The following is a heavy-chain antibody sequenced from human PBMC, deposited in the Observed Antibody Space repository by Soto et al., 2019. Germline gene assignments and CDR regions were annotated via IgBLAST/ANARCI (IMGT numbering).Heavy chain of an antibody. CDR2: ISYDGSSK. CDR1: GFTFSGYA. J-gene: IGHJ3*02. V-gene: IGHV3-30*18. CDR3: GKGDYGGPSHAFDI. Sequence: QVQLVESGGGVVQPGRSLRLSCAASGFTFSGYAMHWVRQAPGKGLEWVAVISYDGSSKYYADSVKGRFTISRDNSKNTLYLQMDSLRAEDTAVYYCGKGDYGGPSHAFDIWGQGTMVTVSS. D-gene: IGHD4-17*01.